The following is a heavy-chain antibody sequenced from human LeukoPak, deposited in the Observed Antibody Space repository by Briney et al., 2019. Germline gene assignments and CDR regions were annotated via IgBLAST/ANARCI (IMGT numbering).Heavy chain of an antibody. D-gene: IGHD6-19*01. V-gene: IGHV4-34*01. CDR2: INHSGST. CDR3: ARTLIAVAFGY. CDR1: GGSFSGYY. Sequence: SETLSLTCAVYGGSFSGYYWSWIRQPPGKGLEWIGEINHSGSTNYNSSLKSRVTISVDTSKNQFSLKLSSVTAADTAVYYCARTLIAVAFGYWGQGTLVTVSS. J-gene: IGHJ4*02.